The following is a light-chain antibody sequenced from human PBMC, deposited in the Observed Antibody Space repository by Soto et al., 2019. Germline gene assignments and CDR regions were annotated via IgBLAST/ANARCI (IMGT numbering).Light chain of an antibody. V-gene: IGLV2-14*01. CDR3: NSYTTSSTFF. Sequence: QSALTQPASVSGSPGQSITISCTGTSSDVGGYNYVSWYQQYPGKAPKLMIYEVSNRPSGVSNRFSGSRSGNTASLTISGLQAEDEAEYYCNSYTTSSTFFFGTGTKVTVL. CDR1: SSDVGGYNY. J-gene: IGLJ1*01. CDR2: EVS.